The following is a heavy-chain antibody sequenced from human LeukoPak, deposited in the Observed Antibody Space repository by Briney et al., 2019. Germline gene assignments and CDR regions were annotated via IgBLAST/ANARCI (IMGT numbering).Heavy chain of an antibody. CDR3: ARGGDYGDYVGHAFDI. Sequence: ASVKVSCKVSGYTLTELSMHWVRQAPGKGLEWMGGFDPEDGETIYAQKFQGRVTMTEDTSTDTAYMELSSLRSEDTAVYCCARGGDYGDYVGHAFDIWGQGTMVTVSS. V-gene: IGHV1-24*01. J-gene: IGHJ3*02. CDR1: GYTLTELS. D-gene: IGHD4-17*01. CDR2: FDPEDGET.